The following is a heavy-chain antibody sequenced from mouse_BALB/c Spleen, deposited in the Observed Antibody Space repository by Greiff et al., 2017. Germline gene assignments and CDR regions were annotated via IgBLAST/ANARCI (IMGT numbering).Heavy chain of an antibody. Sequence: VQLQQSGAELARPGASVKMSCKASGYTFTSYTMHWVKQRPGQGLEWIGYINPSSGYTNYNQKFKDKATLTADKSSSTAYMQLSSLTSEDSAVYYCARSPLHYYGSSYAMDYWGQGTSVTVSS. CDR2: INPSSGYT. J-gene: IGHJ4*01. CDR3: ARSPLHYYGSSYAMDY. D-gene: IGHD1-1*01. CDR1: GYTFTSYT. V-gene: IGHV1-4*01.